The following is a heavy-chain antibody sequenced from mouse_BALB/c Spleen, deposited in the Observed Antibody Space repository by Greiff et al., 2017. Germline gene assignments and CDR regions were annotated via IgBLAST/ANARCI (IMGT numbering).Heavy chain of an antibody. Sequence: EVKVVESGGGLVKPGGSLKLSCAASGFTFSDYYMYWVRQTPEKRLEWVATISDGGSYTYYPDSVKGRFTISRDNAKNNLYLQMSSLKSEDTAMYYCARDRFITTAKAWFAYWGQGTLVTVSA. CDR2: ISDGGSYT. CDR3: ARDRFITTAKAWFAY. J-gene: IGHJ3*01. V-gene: IGHV5-4*02. CDR1: GFTFSDYY. D-gene: IGHD1-2*01.